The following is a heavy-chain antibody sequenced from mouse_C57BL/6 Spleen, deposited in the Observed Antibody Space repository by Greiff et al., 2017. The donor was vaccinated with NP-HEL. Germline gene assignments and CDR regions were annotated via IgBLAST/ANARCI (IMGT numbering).Heavy chain of an antibody. J-gene: IGHJ2*01. CDR1: GYTFTSYW. Sequence: VQLQQPGAELVRPGTSVKLSCKASGYTFTSYWMHWVKQRPGQGLEWIGVIDPSDSYTNYNQKFKGKATLTVDTSSSTAYMQLSSLTSEDSAVYYCARFGGYDDGYYYDYWGQGTTPTVSS. CDR2: IDPSDSYT. V-gene: IGHV1-59*01. CDR3: ARFGGYDDGYYYDY. D-gene: IGHD2-2*01.